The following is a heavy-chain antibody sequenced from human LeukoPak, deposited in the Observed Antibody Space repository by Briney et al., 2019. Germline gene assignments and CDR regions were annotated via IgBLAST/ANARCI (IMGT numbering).Heavy chain of an antibody. Sequence: PSETLSLTCTVSGGSISSSSYYWGWIRQPPGKGLEWIGSIYYSGSTYYNPSLKSRVTISVDMSKNQFSLKLSSVTAADTAVYYCARAYYYDSSGYYSGLVYFDYWGQGTLVTVSS. CDR3: ARAYYYDSSGYYSGLVYFDY. CDR2: IYYSGST. D-gene: IGHD3-22*01. CDR1: GGSISSSSYY. J-gene: IGHJ4*02. V-gene: IGHV4-39*07.